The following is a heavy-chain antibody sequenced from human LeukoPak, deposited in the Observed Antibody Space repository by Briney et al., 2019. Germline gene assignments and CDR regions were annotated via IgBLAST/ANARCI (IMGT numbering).Heavy chain of an antibody. Sequence: SETLSLTCAVYGGSFSGYYWSWIRQPAGKGLEWIGRIYTSGSTNYNPSLKSRVTISVDTSKNQFSLKLSSVTAADTAVYYCARDDFGDSGAFDIWGQGTMVTVPS. CDR2: IYTSGST. CDR3: ARDDFGDSGAFDI. J-gene: IGHJ3*02. D-gene: IGHD3-3*01. V-gene: IGHV4-4*07. CDR1: GGSFSGYY.